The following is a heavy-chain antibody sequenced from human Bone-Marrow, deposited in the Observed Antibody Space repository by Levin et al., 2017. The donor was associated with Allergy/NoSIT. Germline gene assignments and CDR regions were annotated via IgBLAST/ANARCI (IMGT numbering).Heavy chain of an antibody. J-gene: IGHJ4*02. Sequence: SGGSLRLSCLSSGFNFGDYVMNWFRQAPGKGPEWVGFIRPTTRGGTAEYAASVQGRSIISRDDSKGILYLQVNSLKTEDTAIYYCTRASEMYGGGWYRVLGPYYFDYWGQGALVAVSS. CDR2: IRPTTRGGTA. CDR1: GFNFGDYV. V-gene: IGHV3-49*03. CDR3: TRASEMYGGGWYRVLGPYYFDY. D-gene: IGHD6-19*01.